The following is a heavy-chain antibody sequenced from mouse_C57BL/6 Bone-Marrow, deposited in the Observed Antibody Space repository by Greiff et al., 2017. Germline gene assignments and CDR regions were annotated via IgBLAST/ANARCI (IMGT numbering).Heavy chain of an antibody. CDR3: ARIDYDVDAMDY. J-gene: IGHJ4*01. V-gene: IGHV1-18*01. CDR1: GYTFTDYN. CDR2: INPNNGGT. Sequence: EVNLVESGPELVKPGASVKIPCKASGYTFTDYNMDWVKQSHGKSLEWIGDINPNNGGTIYNQKFKGKATLTVDKSSSTAYMELRSLTSEDTAVYYCARIDYDVDAMDYWGQGTSVTVSS. D-gene: IGHD2-4*01.